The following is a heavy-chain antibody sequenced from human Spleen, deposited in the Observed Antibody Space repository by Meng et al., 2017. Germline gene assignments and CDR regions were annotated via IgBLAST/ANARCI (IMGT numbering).Heavy chain of an antibody. CDR2: ISSSGRTR. CDR1: GFTFNSYE. V-gene: IGHV3-48*03. Sequence: SLKISCAASGFTFNSYEMNWVRQAPGKGLEWVSYISSSGRTRYYADSVKGRFTISRDNAKNSLYLQMNSLRAEDTAVYYCAREDYGDYNEMDVWGQGTTVTVSS. J-gene: IGHJ6*02. CDR3: AREDYGDYNEMDV. D-gene: IGHD4-17*01.